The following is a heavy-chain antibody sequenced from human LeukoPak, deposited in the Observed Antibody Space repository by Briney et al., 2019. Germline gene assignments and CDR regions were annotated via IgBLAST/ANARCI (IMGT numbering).Heavy chain of an antibody. J-gene: IGHJ4*02. Sequence: GGSLRLSCAASDFVFSDYYMSWVRQAPGKGLEWVSYISSSGNSIYYADSVKGRFTISRDNAKNSLYLQINSLRAEDTAVYYCAREMEGDYGSGTYFDLWGQGNMVIVSS. D-gene: IGHD3-10*01. CDR1: DFVFSDYY. CDR2: ISSSGNSI. V-gene: IGHV3-11*01. CDR3: AREMEGDYGSGTYFDL.